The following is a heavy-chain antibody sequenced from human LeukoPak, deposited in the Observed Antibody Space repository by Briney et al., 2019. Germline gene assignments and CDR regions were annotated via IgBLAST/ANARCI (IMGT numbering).Heavy chain of an antibody. V-gene: IGHV3-23*01. CDR2: ISGSGGST. Sequence: GGSLRLSCAASGLTFSSYAMSWVRQAPGKGLEWVSAISGSGGSTYYADSVKGRFTISRDNSKNTLYLQMNSLRAEDTAVYYCAKDRGDSSGYYDYWGQGTLVTVSS. J-gene: IGHJ4*02. CDR1: GLTFSSYA. D-gene: IGHD3-22*01. CDR3: AKDRGDSSGYYDY.